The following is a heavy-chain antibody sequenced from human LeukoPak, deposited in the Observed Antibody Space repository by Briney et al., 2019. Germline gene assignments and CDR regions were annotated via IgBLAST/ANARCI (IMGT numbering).Heavy chain of an antibody. CDR3: AKEEAWIQLAFDY. Sequence: SGGSLRLSCAASGFTFSSYSMSWVRQAPGKGLEWVSAISGSGGSTYYADSVKGRFTISRDNSKNTLYLQMNSLRAEDTAVYYCAKEEAWIQLAFDYWGQGTLVTVSS. CDR2: ISGSGGST. V-gene: IGHV3-23*01. D-gene: IGHD5-18*01. CDR1: GFTFSSYS. J-gene: IGHJ4*02.